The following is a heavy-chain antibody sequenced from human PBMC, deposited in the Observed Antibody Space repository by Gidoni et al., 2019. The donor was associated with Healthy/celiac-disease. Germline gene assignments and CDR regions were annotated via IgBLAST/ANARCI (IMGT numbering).Heavy chain of an antibody. D-gene: IGHD3-16*01. CDR2: IFSNDEK. CDR3: ARGGIYWFDP. Sequence: QVTLTESGPVLVKPTETLTLTCTVSGFSLSNARMGVSWIRQPPGKALEWLAHIFSNDEKAYNTSLKSKLTISKDTSKSQVVLTMTNMDPVDTATYYCARGGIYWFDPWGQGTLVTVSS. CDR1: GFSLSNARMG. J-gene: IGHJ5*02. V-gene: IGHV2-26*01.